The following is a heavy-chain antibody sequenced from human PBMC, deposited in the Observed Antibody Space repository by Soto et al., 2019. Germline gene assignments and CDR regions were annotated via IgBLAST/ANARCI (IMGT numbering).Heavy chain of an antibody. CDR3: ARPNYYDRSGFSFDY. J-gene: IGHJ4*02. CDR2: IYSDGST. V-gene: IGHV3-53*01. CDR1: GFIVSNNY. Sequence: XGSLRLSFAVSGFIVSNNYMSWVRQAPGKGLEWVSVIYSDGSTYYADSVKGRFTISRDNSKNTLYLQMNSLRAEDTAVYYCARPNYYDRSGFSFDYWGQGTLVTVSS. D-gene: IGHD3-22*01.